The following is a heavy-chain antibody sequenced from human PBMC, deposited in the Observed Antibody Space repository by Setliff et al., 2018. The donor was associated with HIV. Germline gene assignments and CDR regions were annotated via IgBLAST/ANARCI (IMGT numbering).Heavy chain of an antibody. CDR1: GFTFSSYA. CDR3: ARRGYSHGWEYFYYYLDV. CDR2: VSFEGTNK. V-gene: IGHV3-30*04. Sequence: GGSLRLSCAASGFTFSSYAMHWVRQAPGKGLEWVAVVSFEGTNKYYADSLKGRFTISRDNSKNTVYLQMDSLRPEDTAVYYCARRGYSHGWEYFYYYLDVWGEGTTVTVSS. J-gene: IGHJ6*03. D-gene: IGHD5-18*01.